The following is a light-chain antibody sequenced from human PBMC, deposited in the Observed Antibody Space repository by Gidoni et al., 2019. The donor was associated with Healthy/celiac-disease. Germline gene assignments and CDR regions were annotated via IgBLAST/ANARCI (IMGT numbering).Light chain of an antibody. V-gene: IGKV4-1*01. CDR1: QSVLYSSNNKNY. CDR2: WAS. Sequence: DIVMTQSPDSLAVSLGGRATINCKSSQSVLYSSNNKNYLAWYQQKPGQPPKLLIYWASTRESGVPDRFSGSGSWTDFTLTISSLQAEDVAVYYCQQYYSTPPITFGQXTRLEIK. CDR3: QQYYSTPPIT. J-gene: IGKJ5*01.